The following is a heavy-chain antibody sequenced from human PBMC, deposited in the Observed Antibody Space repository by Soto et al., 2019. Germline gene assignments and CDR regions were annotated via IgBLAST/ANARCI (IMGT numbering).Heavy chain of an antibody. CDR3: ARHVKKGGSMIRGVDY. CDR2: IYYSGST. Sequence: SVTLSLTCTVSGGSISSSSYYWGWIRQPPGKGLEWIGTIYYSGSTYYNPSLKSRVTISVDTSKNQFSLKLSSVTAADTAVYFCARHVKKGGSMIRGVDYWGLGTLVTVSS. J-gene: IGHJ4*02. D-gene: IGHD3-10*01. CDR1: GGSISSSSYY. V-gene: IGHV4-39*01.